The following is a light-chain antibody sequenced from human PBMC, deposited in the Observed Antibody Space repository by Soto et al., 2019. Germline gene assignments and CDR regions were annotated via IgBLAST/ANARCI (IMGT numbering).Light chain of an antibody. CDR3: SSWDDSLDGPV. CDR2: SIN. Sequence: QSVLTQPPSASVTPGQTVTISCSGRYSNIGSNFVSWYQRLPGTAPKLLIYSINQRPSGVPDRFSGSKSGTSASLTISGLQSEDEADYFRSSWDDSLDGPVFGGGTKLTVL. V-gene: IGLV1-44*01. J-gene: IGLJ3*02. CDR1: YSNIGSNF.